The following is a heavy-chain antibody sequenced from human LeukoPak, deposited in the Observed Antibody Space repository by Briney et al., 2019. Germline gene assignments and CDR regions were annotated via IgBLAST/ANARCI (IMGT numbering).Heavy chain of an antibody. CDR3: AKDWSSMGATTLFDY. CDR1: GFTFSSYA. J-gene: IGHJ4*02. CDR2: ISGSGGST. V-gene: IGHV3-23*01. Sequence: GGSLRLSCAASGFTFSSYAMSWVRQAPGKGLEWVSAISGSGGSTYYADSVKGRFTISRDNSKNTLYLQMNSLRAEDTAVYYCAKDWSSMGATTLFDYWGQGTLVTVSS. D-gene: IGHD1-26*01.